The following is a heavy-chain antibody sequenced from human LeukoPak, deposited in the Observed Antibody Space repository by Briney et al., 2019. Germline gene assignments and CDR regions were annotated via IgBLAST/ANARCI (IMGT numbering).Heavy chain of an antibody. CDR3: ARGGIAAAGLPGARWFDP. CDR1: GYTFTDYY. CDR2: INPNSGGT. D-gene: IGHD6-13*01. J-gene: IGHJ5*02. Sequence: GASVKVSCKASGYTFTDYYIHWVRQAPGQGLEWMGWINPNSGGTNYAQKFQGRVTMTRDTSISTAYMELSRLRSDDTAVYYCARGGIAAAGLPGARWFDPWGQGTLVTVSS. V-gene: IGHV1-2*02.